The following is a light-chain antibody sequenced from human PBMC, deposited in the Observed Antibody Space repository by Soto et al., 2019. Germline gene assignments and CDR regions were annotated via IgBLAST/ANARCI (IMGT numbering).Light chain of an antibody. CDR3: QQANSFPHT. V-gene: IGKV1-12*01. CDR2: GAS. J-gene: IGKJ2*01. Sequence: DIQMTQSPSSVSASVGDRVTITCRASQGINNWLAWYQQKPGKAPNLLIYGASNLKSGVPSRFSGSGSGTDFTLTISSLQPEDFATYYCQQANSFPHTFGQGTKLELK. CDR1: QGINNW.